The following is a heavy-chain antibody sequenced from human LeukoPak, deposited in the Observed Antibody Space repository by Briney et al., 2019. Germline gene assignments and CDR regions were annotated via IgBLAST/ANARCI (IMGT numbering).Heavy chain of an antibody. CDR1: GGSISSSSYY. V-gene: IGHV4-61*05. J-gene: IGHJ4*02. D-gene: IGHD3-22*01. CDR3: ARHCSYYYDSSGYCY. Sequence: KPSETLSLTCTVSGGSISSSSYYWGWIRQPPGKGLEWIGYIYTSGSTNYNPSLKSRVTISVDTSKNQFSLKLSSVTAADTAVYYCARHCSYYYDSSGYCYWGQGTLVTVSS. CDR2: IYTSGST.